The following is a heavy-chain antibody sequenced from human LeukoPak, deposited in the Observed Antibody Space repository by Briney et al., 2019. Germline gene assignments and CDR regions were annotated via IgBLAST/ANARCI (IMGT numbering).Heavy chain of an antibody. CDR1: GYTFTGYY. V-gene: IGHV1-2*02. J-gene: IGHJ5*02. CDR3: ARERRNSYNWVNP. D-gene: IGHD1-7*01. CDR2: INPNSGAT. Sequence: ASVKVSCKATGYTFTGYYIHWVRQAPGQGLEWMAWINPNSGATNYAQKFQGRVTMTRDTSISPAYMELSRLRSDDTAVYYCARERRNSYNWVNPWGQGTLVTVSS.